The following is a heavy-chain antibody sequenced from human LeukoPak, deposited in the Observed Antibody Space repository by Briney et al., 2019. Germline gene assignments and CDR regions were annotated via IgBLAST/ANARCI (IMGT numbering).Heavy chain of an antibody. D-gene: IGHD3-10*01. Sequence: SETLSLTCAVSGGSISSGGYSWSWIRQPPGKGLEWIGYIYDSGSTYHNPSLKSRVTISVDRSKNQFSLKLSSVTAADTAVYYCARGVLDGSGSYYRVLNWFDPWGQGTLVTVSS. J-gene: IGHJ5*02. CDR3: ARGVLDGSGSYYRVLNWFDP. V-gene: IGHV4-30-2*01. CDR2: IYDSGST. CDR1: GGSISSGGYS.